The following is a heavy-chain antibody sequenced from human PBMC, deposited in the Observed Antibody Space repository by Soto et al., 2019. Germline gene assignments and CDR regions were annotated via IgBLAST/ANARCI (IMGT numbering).Heavy chain of an antibody. CDR3: ARDFPLRFLEWPYYYYMDV. CDR2: IRSSSSTI. D-gene: IGHD3-3*01. CDR1: GFTFSSYS. V-gene: IGHV3-48*01. J-gene: IGHJ6*03. Sequence: EVQLVESGGGLVQPGGSLRLSCAASGFTFSSYSMNWVRQAPGKGLEWVSYIRSSSSTIYYADSVKGRFTISRDNAKNSLYLQMNSLRAEDTAVYYCARDFPLRFLEWPYYYYMDVWGKGTTVTVSS.